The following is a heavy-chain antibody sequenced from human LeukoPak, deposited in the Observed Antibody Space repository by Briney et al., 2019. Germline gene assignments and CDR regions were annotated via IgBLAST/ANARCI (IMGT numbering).Heavy chain of an antibody. Sequence: GGSLRLSCAAPGFTFDNYAMSWVRQTPGKGLEWVSGIGGSGDDTSYADSVKGRFTVSRDNSKNTLYLQMNSLRAEDTAIYYCAKTLRDLEWLTGALHVWGQGTTVTVSS. CDR2: IGGSGDDT. CDR3: AKTLRDLEWLTGALHV. J-gene: IGHJ6*02. V-gene: IGHV3-23*01. CDR1: GFTFDNYA. D-gene: IGHD3-3*01.